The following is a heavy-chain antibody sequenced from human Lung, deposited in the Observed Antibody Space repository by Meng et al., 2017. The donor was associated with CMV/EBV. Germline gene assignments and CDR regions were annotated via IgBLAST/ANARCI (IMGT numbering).Heavy chain of an antibody. CDR1: GGSVSTSSSY. Sequence: SETLSLXXTVSGGSVSTSSSYWSWIRQPPGKGLEWIGFIYNSGSTNDNPSLKSRVTISVDTSKNQFSLKLTSVTVADTAVYYCARGFYDFWSGFGAVDYWGQGXLVTVSS. CDR2: IYNSGST. D-gene: IGHD3-3*01. CDR3: ARGFYDFWSGFGAVDY. J-gene: IGHJ4*02. V-gene: IGHV4-61*01.